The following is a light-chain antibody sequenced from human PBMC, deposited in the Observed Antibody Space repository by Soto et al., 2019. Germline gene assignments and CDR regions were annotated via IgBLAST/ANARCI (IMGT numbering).Light chain of an antibody. CDR3: QQYNNWLWT. CDR1: QSVKSN. CDR2: GTS. Sequence: EILLTQSPGTLSLSPGERAALSCRASQSVKSNLAWYQKKAGQAPRLLISGTSTRATGISARFSGSGYGTELTLTISSMQSEDFEVYYCQQYNNWLWTFGQGTKVDI. J-gene: IGKJ1*01. V-gene: IGKV3-15*01.